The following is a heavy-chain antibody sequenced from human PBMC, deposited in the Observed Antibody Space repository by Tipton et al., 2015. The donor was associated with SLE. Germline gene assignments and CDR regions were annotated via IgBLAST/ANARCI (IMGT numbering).Heavy chain of an antibody. D-gene: IGHD1-26*01. V-gene: IGHV4-34*01. CDR2: INHSGST. CDR3: ARHYGSRYFDY. J-gene: IGHJ4*02. Sequence: TLSLTCAVSGYSISSGYYWSRIRQPPGKGLEWIGEINHSGSTNYNPSLKSRVTISVDTSKNQFSLKLSSVTAADTAVYYCARHYGSRYFDYWGQGTLVTVSS. CDR1: GYSISSGYY.